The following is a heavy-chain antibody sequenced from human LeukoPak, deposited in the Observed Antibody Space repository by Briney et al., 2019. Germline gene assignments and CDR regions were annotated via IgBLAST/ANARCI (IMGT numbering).Heavy chain of an antibody. D-gene: IGHD2-2*01. Sequence: PGGSLGLSCAASGFTFSSYSMNWVRQAPGKGLEWVSSISSSSSYIYYADSVKGRFTISRDNAKNSLYLQMNSLRAEDTAVYYCARDSCSSTSCYYSYYYYYMDVWGKGTTVTVSS. V-gene: IGHV3-21*01. CDR1: GFTFSSYS. CDR3: ARDSCSSTSCYYSYYYYYMDV. J-gene: IGHJ6*03. CDR2: ISSSSSYI.